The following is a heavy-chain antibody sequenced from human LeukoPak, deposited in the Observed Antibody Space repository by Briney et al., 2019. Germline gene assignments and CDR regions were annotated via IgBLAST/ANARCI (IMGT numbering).Heavy chain of an antibody. J-gene: IGHJ5*02. V-gene: IGHV1-2*02. D-gene: IGHD3-22*01. Sequence: ASVKVSCKASGYTFTGYYMHWVRQAPGQALEWMGWINPNSGGTNYAQKFQGRVTMTRDTSISTAYMELSRLRSDDTAVYYCARDYYDSSGYYSNWFDPWGQGTLVTVSS. CDR1: GYTFTGYY. CDR2: INPNSGGT. CDR3: ARDYYDSSGYYSNWFDP.